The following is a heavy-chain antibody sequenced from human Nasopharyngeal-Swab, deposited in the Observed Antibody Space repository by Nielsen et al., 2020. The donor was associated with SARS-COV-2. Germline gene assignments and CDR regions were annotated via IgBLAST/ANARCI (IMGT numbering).Heavy chain of an antibody. V-gene: IGHV1-46*01. D-gene: IGHD2-2*01. J-gene: IGHJ4*02. CDR1: GFTFTSYY. CDR2: INPSGGST. CDR3: ARESLHCSSTSCFSRQFDY. Sequence: GESLKISCAASGFTFTSYYMHWVRQAPGQGLEWMGIINPSGGSTSYAQKFLGRVTMTRGTSTSTVYMELSSLRSEDTAVYYCARESLHCSSTSCFSRQFDYWGQGTLVPVSS.